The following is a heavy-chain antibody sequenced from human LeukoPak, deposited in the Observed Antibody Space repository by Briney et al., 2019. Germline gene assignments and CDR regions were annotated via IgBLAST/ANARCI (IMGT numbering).Heavy chain of an antibody. V-gene: IGHV1-69*05. Sequence: ASVKVSCKASGGTFSSYAISWVRQAPGQGLEWMGGIIPIFGTANYAQKLQGRVTMTTDTSTSTAYMELRSLRSDDTAVYYCARVRGPYSSGWYLYYWGQGTLVTVSS. CDR3: ARVRGPYSSGWYLYY. CDR1: GGTFSSYA. J-gene: IGHJ4*02. CDR2: IIPIFGTA. D-gene: IGHD6-19*01.